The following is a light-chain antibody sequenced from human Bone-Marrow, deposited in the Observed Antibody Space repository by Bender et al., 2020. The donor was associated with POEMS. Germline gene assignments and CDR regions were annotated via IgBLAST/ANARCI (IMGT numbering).Light chain of an antibody. CDR1: SSNIGAHA. Sequence: QSVLTQPPSASGTPGQRVTISCSGGSSNIGAHAVNWYQHLPGTAPKLLIYSSHRRPSEVPDRFSGSRSGTSASLAISGLQSEDEADYYCQAFDSSLLAPVFGGGTKLTVL. CDR2: SSH. CDR3: QAFDSSLLAPV. J-gene: IGLJ3*02. V-gene: IGLV1-44*01.